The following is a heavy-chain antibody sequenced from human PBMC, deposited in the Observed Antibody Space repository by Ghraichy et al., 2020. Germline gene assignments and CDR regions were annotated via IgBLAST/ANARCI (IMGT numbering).Heavy chain of an antibody. V-gene: IGHV3-74*01. Sequence: GESLNISCAASGFTFSSYWMHWVRQAPGKGLVWVSRINSDVSSTSYADSVKGRFTISRDNAKNTLYLEMNSLRAEDTAVYYCARGYYYGMDVWGQGTTVTVFS. CDR1: GFTFSSYW. J-gene: IGHJ6*02. CDR3: ARGYYYGMDV. CDR2: INSDVSST.